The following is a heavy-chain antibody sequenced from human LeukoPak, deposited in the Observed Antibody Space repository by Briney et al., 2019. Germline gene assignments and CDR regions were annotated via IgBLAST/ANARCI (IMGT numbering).Heavy chain of an antibody. CDR2: ISGSGGT. CDR1: GLTFSRYA. J-gene: IGHJ4*02. Sequence: GGSLRLSCAASGLTFSRYAMSWVRQAPGKGLEWVSTISGSGGTYNADSVKGRFTISRDNSQNTLYLQMNSLRAEDTAIYYCAKTGTDDGYSIYFDHWGQGTLVTVSS. V-gene: IGHV3-23*01. CDR3: AKTGTDDGYSIYFDH. D-gene: IGHD5-24*01.